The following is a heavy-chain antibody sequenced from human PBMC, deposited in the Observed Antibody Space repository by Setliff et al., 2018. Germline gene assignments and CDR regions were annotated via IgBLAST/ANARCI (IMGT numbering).Heavy chain of an antibody. CDR1: GGTFTNYG. CDR2: IIPTLRGPG. Sequence: GASVKVSCKTSGGTFTNYGFSWVRQAPGQGLEWMGGIIPTLRGPGNYAQKFQGRVTITADESTSTVFMELSSLTSEDTAVYYCARLPARRRYYYYMDVWG. V-gene: IGHV1-69*13. D-gene: IGHD6-6*01. CDR3: ARLPARRRYYYYMDV. J-gene: IGHJ6*03.